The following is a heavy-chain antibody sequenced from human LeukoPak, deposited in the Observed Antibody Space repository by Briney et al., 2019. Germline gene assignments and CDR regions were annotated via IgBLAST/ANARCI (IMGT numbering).Heavy chain of an antibody. D-gene: IGHD3-22*01. J-gene: IGHJ3*02. CDR1: GYNFNSYG. CDR3: ARERSSGYNDAFDI. CDR2: ISGYNGLT. Sequence: ASVKVSCKASGYNFNSYGISWLRQVPGQGLEWMGWISGYNGLTRYGKNVQGRVTLTTDTSTSTVYMELSSLRSEDTAVYYCARERSSGYNDAFDIWGQGTMVTVSS. V-gene: IGHV1-18*01.